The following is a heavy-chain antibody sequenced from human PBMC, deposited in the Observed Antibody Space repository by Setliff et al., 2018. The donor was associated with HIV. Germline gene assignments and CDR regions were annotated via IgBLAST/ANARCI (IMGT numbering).Heavy chain of an antibody. J-gene: IGHJ4*03. CDR2: IYPNTGGT. Sequence: ASVKVSCKGSGYTFTDYYIHWVRQAPGQGLEWMGWIYPNTGGTNYAQKFQGRVTFTTDESTNIAYMDMSSLRSDDTGIYYCARGRMAAAGMFIPRALDYWGRGTLVTVSS. CDR1: GYTFTDYY. V-gene: IGHV1-2*02. CDR3: ARGRMAAAGMFIPRALDY. D-gene: IGHD6-13*01.